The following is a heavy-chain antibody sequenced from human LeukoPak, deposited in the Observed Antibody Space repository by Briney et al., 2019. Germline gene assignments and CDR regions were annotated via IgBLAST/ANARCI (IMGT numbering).Heavy chain of an antibody. V-gene: IGHV3-33*06. Sequence: QPGRSLRLSCAASGFTFSSYGMHWVRQAPGKGLEWVAVIWYDGSNKYYADSVKGRFTISRDNSKNTLYLQTNSLRAEDTAVYYCAKDGLSGDWGYFDYWGQGTLVTVSS. D-gene: IGHD2-21*02. J-gene: IGHJ4*02. CDR1: GFTFSSYG. CDR2: IWYDGSNK. CDR3: AKDGLSGDWGYFDY.